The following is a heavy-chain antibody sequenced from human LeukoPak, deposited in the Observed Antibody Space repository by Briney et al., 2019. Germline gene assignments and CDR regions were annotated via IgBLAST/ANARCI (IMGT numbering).Heavy chain of an antibody. CDR3: AGAYYYGSGSYYMLGGFDY. CDR2: LIPIYVTA. V-gene: IGHV1-69*06. J-gene: IGHJ4*02. CDR1: GGTVSRYA. Sequence: GSSVKVSCKASGGTVSRYAIIWGRRAPGQGLEWRGGLIPIYVTANYAQKFQGRVAITAYKSTSTAYMELSSLRSEETAVYYCAGAYYYGSGSYYMLGGFDYWGQGTLVTVSS. D-gene: IGHD3-10*01.